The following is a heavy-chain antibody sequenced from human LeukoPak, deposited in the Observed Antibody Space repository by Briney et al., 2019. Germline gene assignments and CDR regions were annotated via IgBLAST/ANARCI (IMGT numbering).Heavy chain of an antibody. CDR3: ARGGGESSSSQDYDY. D-gene: IGHD6-6*01. Sequence: SETLSLTCTVSVGSISNYYWNWIRQSPGKGLEWIGYIYYSGNTNYNPSLKSRVTISIDTSKNQFSLRLSSVTAADTAVYYCARGGGESSSSQDYDYWGQGTLVTVSS. CDR2: IYYSGNT. V-gene: IGHV4-59*01. J-gene: IGHJ4*02. CDR1: VGSISNYY.